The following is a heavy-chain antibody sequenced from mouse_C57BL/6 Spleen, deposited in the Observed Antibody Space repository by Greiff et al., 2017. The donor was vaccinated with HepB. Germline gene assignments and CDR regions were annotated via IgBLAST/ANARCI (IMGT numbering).Heavy chain of an antibody. J-gene: IGHJ4*01. V-gene: IGHV5-17*01. Sequence: EVQRVESGGGLVKPGGSLKLSCAASGFTFSDYGMHWVRQAPEKGLEWVAYISSGSSTIYYADTVKGRFTISRDNAKNTLFLQMTSLRSEDTAMYYCPSNWGYAMDYWGQGTSVTVSS. CDR3: PSNWGYAMDY. D-gene: IGHD4-1*01. CDR2: ISSGSSTI. CDR1: GFTFSDYG.